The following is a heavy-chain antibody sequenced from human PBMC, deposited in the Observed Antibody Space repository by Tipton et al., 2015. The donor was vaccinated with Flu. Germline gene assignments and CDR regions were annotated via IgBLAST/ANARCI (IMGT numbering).Heavy chain of an antibody. D-gene: IGHD6-13*01. CDR2: IYLSGST. CDR3: ASWLSSSWYSSYFDY. V-gene: IGHV4-4*02. Sequence: TLSLTCAVSGGSISSSNWWSWVRQPPGKGLEWIGEIYLSGSTNYNPSLKSRVTISVDKSKNQFSLKLSSVTAADTAVYYCASWLSSSWYSSYFDYWGQGTLVTVSS. J-gene: IGHJ4*02. CDR1: GGSISSSNW.